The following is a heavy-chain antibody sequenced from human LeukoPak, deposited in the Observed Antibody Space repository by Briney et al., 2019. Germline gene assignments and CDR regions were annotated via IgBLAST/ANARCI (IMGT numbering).Heavy chain of an antibody. CDR1: GFTFSSYS. CDR2: ISSSSSYI. V-gene: IGHV3-21*01. J-gene: IGHJ6*03. D-gene: IGHD2-15*01. Sequence: GGSLRLSCAASGFTFSSYSMNWVRQAPGKGLEWVSSISSSSSYIYYADSVKGRFTISRDNAKNSLYLQMNSLRAEDTAVYYCARVLGGPRYYYCYMDVWGKGTTVTISS. CDR3: ARVLGGPRYYYCYMDV.